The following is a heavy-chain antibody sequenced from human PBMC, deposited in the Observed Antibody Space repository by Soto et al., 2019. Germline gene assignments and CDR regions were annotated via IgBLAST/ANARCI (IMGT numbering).Heavy chain of an antibody. CDR3: AKDSASAEGSFDY. J-gene: IGHJ4*02. Sequence: GGSLRLSCAASGFTFNIYGMNWVRQAPDKGLEWVALISYDGSNKYYADSVKGRFTISRDNSKNTLFLQMNSLRADDTAVYYCAKDSASAEGSFDYWGQGTLVTVSS. CDR1: GFTFNIYG. D-gene: IGHD6-25*01. V-gene: IGHV3-30*18. CDR2: ISYDGSNK.